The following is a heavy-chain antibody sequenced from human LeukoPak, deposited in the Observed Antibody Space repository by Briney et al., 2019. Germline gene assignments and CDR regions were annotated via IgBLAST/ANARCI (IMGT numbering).Heavy chain of an antibody. V-gene: IGHV3-23*01. CDR1: GFTFSSYA. CDR3: AKTRGRRTYSSSWYDAFGI. Sequence: GGSLRLSCAASGFTFSSYAMSWVRQAPGKGLEWVSAISGSGGSTYYADSVKGRFTISRDNSKNTLYLQMNSLRAEDTAVYYCAKTRGRRTYSSSWYDAFGIWGQGTMVTVSS. CDR2: ISGSGGST. D-gene: IGHD6-13*01. J-gene: IGHJ3*02.